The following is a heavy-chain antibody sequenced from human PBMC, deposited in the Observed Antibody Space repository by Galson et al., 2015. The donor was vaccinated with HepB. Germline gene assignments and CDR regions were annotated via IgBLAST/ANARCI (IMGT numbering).Heavy chain of an antibody. CDR2: INPSGGRT. J-gene: IGHJ3*02. CDR1: GYTFSTYY. D-gene: IGHD2-2*01. CDR3: ATIRVGYCITTSCKADDFDI. Sequence: SVKVSCKASGYTFSTYYIHWVRQAPGQGLEWMGIINPSGGRTTYAQKFQDRVTMTRDTSTSTVYMELRSLRSEDTAVYSCATIRVGYCITTSCKADDFDIWGQGTMVTVSS. V-gene: IGHV1-46*01.